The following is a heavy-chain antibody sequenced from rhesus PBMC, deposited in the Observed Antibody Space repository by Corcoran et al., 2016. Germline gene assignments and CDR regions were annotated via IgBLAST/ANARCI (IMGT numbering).Heavy chain of an antibody. V-gene: IGHV4-106*01. Sequence: QVQLQESGPGLVKPSETLSLPCAVSGGSTTASYSWSWIRQPPGQGLEWIGYIYGSGGSTYYNPSLKSRVTISIDTSKNQFSLKLSSVTAADTAVYYCASPAGGSGWEYFDYWGQGVLVTVSS. CDR3: ASPAGGSGWEYFDY. CDR1: GGSTTASYS. J-gene: IGHJ4*01. CDR2: IYGSGGST. D-gene: IGHD6-31*01.